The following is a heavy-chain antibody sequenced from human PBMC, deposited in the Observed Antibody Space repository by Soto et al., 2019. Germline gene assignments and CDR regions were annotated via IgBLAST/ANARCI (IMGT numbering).Heavy chain of an antibody. CDR1: GGTISSWY. V-gene: IGHV4-59*08. Sequence: QVQLQESGPGLVKPSETLSLTRTVSGGTISSWYWSWIRQPPGKGLEWIGYIYYSGSTNCNPSLKSRGTISVDTSKNQFSLKLSSVTAADTAVYYCARRYGSAIDYWGQGTLVTVSS. CDR3: ARRYGSAIDY. CDR2: IYYSGST. J-gene: IGHJ4*02. D-gene: IGHD1-26*01.